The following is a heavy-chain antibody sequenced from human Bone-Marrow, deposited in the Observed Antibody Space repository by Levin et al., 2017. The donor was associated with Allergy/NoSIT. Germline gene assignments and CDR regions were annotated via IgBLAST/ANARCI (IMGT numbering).Heavy chain of an antibody. Sequence: SQTLSLTCAISGDSVSTDTAAWNWIRQSPSRGLEWLGRTYYRSKWYSNYAGSVRSRITIEPDTSKNQFSLQLKSVTPDDTAVYFCARDKTVSGLNDAFDICGQGTLVTVSS. D-gene: IGHD6-19*01. CDR2: TYYRSKWYS. CDR3: ARDKTVSGLNDAFDI. CDR1: GDSVSTDTAA. V-gene: IGHV6-1*01. J-gene: IGHJ3*02.